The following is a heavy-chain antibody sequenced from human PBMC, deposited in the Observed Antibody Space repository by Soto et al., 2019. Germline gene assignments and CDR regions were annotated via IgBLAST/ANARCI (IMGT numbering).Heavy chain of an antibody. D-gene: IGHD3-3*01. J-gene: IGHJ3*02. V-gene: IGHV3-15*07. CDR1: GVNFSNAW. CDR2: IKSKTDGGTT. CDR3: TTRDLITIFGVAITNHDAFDI. Sequence: PGGSLRLSCTASGVNFSNAWMNWVRQAPGKGLEWVGRIKSKTDGGTTDYAAPVKGRFTISRDDSKNTLYLQMNSLKTEDTAVYYCTTRDLITIFGVAITNHDAFDIWGQGTMVTVSS.